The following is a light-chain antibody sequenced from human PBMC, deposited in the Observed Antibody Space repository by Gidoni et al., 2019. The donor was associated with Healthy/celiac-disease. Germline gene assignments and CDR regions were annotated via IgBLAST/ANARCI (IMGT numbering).Light chain of an antibody. V-gene: IGKV1-8*01. Sequence: AIRMTQSPSSLSASTGDRVTITCRASQGISSYLAWYQQKPGKAPKLLIYAASTLQSGVPSRFSGSGSGTDFTLTISCLQSEDFATYYCQQYYSYPPTTFXXXTKLEIK. CDR2: AAS. J-gene: IGKJ2*01. CDR3: QQYYSYPPTT. CDR1: QGISSY.